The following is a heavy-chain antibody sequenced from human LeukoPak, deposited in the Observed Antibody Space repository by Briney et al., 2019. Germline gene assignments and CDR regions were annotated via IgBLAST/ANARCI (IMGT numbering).Heavy chain of an antibody. CDR2: INHSGST. V-gene: IGHV4-34*01. J-gene: IGHJ6*03. CDR3: ARIAAVTTGNYYYYYMDV. Sequence: SETLSLTCAVYGGSFSGYYWSWFRQPPGKGLEWIGEINHSGSTNYNPSLKSRVTISVDTSKNQFSLKLSSVTAADTAVYYCARIAAVTTGNYYYYYMDVWGKGTTVTVSS. D-gene: IGHD4-17*01. CDR1: GGSFSGYY.